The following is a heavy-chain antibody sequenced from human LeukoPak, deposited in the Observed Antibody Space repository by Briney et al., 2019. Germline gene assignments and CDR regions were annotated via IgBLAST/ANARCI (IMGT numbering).Heavy chain of an antibody. Sequence: GGSLRLSCAASGFTFDDYAMHWVRQAPGKGLEWVSSISSSSSYIYYADSVKGRFTISRDNAKNSQYLQMNSLRAEDTAVYYCARDPWTNSDYDGFDYWGQGTLVTVSS. V-gene: IGHV3-21*01. CDR1: GFTFDDYA. D-gene: IGHD5-12*01. CDR2: ISSSSSYI. J-gene: IGHJ4*02. CDR3: ARDPWTNSDYDGFDY.